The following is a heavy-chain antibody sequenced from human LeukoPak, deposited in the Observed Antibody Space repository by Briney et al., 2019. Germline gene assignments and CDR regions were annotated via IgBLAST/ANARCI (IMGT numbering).Heavy chain of an antibody. Sequence: GGSLRLSCAASGFTFSNYAMHWARQAPGKGLEWVAFISHDRSNNCHADSVKGRFTISRDNSKNTLYLQMNSLRTEDTAVYYCARDPMADFDYWGQGTLVTVSS. CDR1: GFTFSNYA. D-gene: IGHD2-8*01. CDR2: ISHDRSNN. J-gene: IGHJ4*02. V-gene: IGHV3-30-3*01. CDR3: ARDPMADFDY.